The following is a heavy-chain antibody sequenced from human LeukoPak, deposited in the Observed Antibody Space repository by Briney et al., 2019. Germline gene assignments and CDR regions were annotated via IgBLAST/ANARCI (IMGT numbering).Heavy chain of an antibody. CDR2: ISSSSSYI. CDR1: GFTFSSYS. J-gene: IGHJ4*02. V-gene: IGHV3-21*01. CDR3: ARVADMVRGVIHYYFDY. Sequence: PGGSLRLSCAASGFTFSSYSMNWVRQAPGKGLEWVSSISSSSSYIYYADSVEGRFTISRDNAKNSLYLQMNSLRAEDTAVYYCARVADMVRGVIHYYFDYWGQGTLVTVSS. D-gene: IGHD3-10*01.